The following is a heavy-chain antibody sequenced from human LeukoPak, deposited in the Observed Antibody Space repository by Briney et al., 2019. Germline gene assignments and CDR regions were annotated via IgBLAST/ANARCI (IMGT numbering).Heavy chain of an antibody. V-gene: IGHV1-18*01. D-gene: IGHD3-22*01. Sequence: ASVKVSCKASGYTFTRYGISWVRQAPGQGLEWMGWISAYNGNTNYAQKLQGRVTMTTDTSTSTAYMELRSLRSDDTAVYYCARASTRDSSGYYYVRFDYWGQGPLVTVSS. CDR2: ISAYNGNT. CDR3: ARASTRDSSGYYYVRFDY. CDR1: GYTFTRYG. J-gene: IGHJ4*02.